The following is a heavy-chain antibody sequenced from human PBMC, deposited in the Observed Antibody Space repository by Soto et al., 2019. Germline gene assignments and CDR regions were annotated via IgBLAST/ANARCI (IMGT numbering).Heavy chain of an antibody. CDR1: GISFNDAW. D-gene: IGHD2-15*01. J-gene: IGHJ4*02. CDR2: IRSRSVGATT. CDR3: TTGPPVRGHCSGGSCY. V-gene: IGHV3-15*01. Sequence: DVQLVESGGGLVKPGGSHRLSCAASGISFNDAWISWVRQAPGQGLEWIGRIRSRSVGATTDYAAPVKGRFTLSRDDSQNTVSLQMNILKTEDTGVYYCTTGPPVRGHCSGGSCYWGQGTLVTVSS.